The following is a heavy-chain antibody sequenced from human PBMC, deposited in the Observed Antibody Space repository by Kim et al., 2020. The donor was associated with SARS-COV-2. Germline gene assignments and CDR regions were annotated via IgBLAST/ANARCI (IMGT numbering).Heavy chain of an antibody. CDR1: GGSISSSSYY. D-gene: IGHD2-8*01. J-gene: IGHJ6*02. CDR3: ARNGGPLSYYYYGMDV. Sequence: SETLSLTCTVSGGSISSSSYYWGWIRQPPGKGLEWIGSIYYSGSTYYNPSLKSRVTISVDTSKNQFSLKLSSVTAADTAVYYCARNGGPLSYYYYGMDVWGQGTTVTVSS. V-gene: IGHV4-39*01. CDR2: IYYSGST.